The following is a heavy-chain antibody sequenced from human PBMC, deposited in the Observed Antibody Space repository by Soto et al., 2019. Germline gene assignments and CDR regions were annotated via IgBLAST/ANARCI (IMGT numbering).Heavy chain of an antibody. CDR3: ARHRARNWFDP. Sequence: SETLSLTCTVSGGSISSGTYYWSWIRQHPRKGLEWIGYIYSSGSTHYNPSLKSRVSISLDTSKNQFSLRLTSVTAADTAVFYCARHRARNWFDPWGQGTLVTVSS. D-gene: IGHD6-6*01. CDR2: IYSSGST. V-gene: IGHV4-31*03. J-gene: IGHJ5*02. CDR1: GGSISSGTYY.